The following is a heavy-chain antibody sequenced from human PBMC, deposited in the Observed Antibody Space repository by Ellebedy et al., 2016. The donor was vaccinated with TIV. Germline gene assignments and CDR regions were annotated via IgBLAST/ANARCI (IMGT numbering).Heavy chain of an antibody. CDR2: VFYSGSP. Sequence: MPSETLSLTCSVSGGSVSSTRYYWAWIRQRPGKGLEYIGSVFYSGSPYYNPSFKSRVTLSADTSKNQFSLNLRTVTAADTAVYYCARTDPWQPIDDWGQGILVSVSS. V-gene: IGHV4-39*01. CDR1: GGSVSSTRYY. J-gene: IGHJ4*02. D-gene: IGHD2-21*02. CDR3: ARTDPWQPIDD.